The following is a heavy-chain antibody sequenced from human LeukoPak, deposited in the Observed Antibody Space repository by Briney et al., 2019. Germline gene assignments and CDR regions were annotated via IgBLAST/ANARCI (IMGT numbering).Heavy chain of an antibody. CDR2: IYTSGST. CDR3: ARGRYYYDSSGYTLGV. V-gene: IGHV4-4*07. Sequence: SETLSLTCTVSGGSISSYYWSWIRQPPGKGLEWIGRIYTSGSTNYNPSLKSRVTMSVDTSKNQFSLKLSSVTAADTAVYYCARGRYYYDSSGYTLGVWGKGTTVTVSS. J-gene: IGHJ6*04. CDR1: GGSISSYY. D-gene: IGHD3-22*01.